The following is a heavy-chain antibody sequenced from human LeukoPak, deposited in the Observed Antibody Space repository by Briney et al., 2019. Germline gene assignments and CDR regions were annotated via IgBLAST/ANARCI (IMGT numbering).Heavy chain of an antibody. CDR2: IYYSGST. D-gene: IGHD3-10*01. J-gene: IGHJ5*02. CDR3: ARPTYYYGSGNPT. CDR1: GGSISSSSYY. V-gene: IGHV4-39*01. Sequence: SETLSLTCTVSGGSISSSSYYWGWIRQPPGKGLEWIGSIYYSGSTYYNPSLKSRVTIPVDTSKNQFSLKLSSVTAADTAVYYCARPTYYYGSGNPTWGQGTLVTVSS.